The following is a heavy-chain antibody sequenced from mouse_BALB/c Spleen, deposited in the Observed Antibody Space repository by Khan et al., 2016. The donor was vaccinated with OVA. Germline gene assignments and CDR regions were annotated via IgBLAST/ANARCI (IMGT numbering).Heavy chain of an antibody. V-gene: IGHV3-2*02. CDR2: ISYSGRT. CDR1: GYSITSDYA. D-gene: IGHD1-1*01. J-gene: IGHJ2*01. CDR3: ARSVKITTVVATDFDY. Sequence: EVQLQESGPGLVKPSQSLSLTCTVTGYSITSDYAWNWIRQFPGNKLEWMGYISYSGRTSYNPSLKSRISITRYTSKNQFFLKLNSVTPEDTAPYYCARSVKITTVVATDFDYCGQGTTPTVSS.